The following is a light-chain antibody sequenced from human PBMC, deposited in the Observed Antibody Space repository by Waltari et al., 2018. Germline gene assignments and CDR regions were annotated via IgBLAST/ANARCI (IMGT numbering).Light chain of an antibody. CDR2: VNSDASH. V-gene: IGLV4-69*01. J-gene: IGLJ3*02. CDR1: SGHSSNI. Sequence: QLVLTQSPSASASLGASVKLTCTLSSGHSSNIIAWHQQQPEKGPRYLRKVNSDASHSKGDAIPARFSGSSSGAERYLTISSLQSEDEADYYCQTGGHGTWVFGGGTKLTVL. CDR3: QTGGHGTWV.